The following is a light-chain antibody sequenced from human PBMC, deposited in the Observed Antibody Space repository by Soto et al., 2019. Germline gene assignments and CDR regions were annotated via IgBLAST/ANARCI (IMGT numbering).Light chain of an antibody. CDR2: AAS. V-gene: IGKV1-39*01. CDR1: QSSSSY. J-gene: IGKJ4*01. CDR3: QQSYSTLGLT. Sequence: DIQMTQSPSSLSASVGDRVTITCRASQSSSSYLNWYQQKPGKAPKLLIYAASSLQSGVPPRFSGSGSGTDFTLSISSLQPEDFATYYCQQSYSTLGLTFGGGTKVEIK.